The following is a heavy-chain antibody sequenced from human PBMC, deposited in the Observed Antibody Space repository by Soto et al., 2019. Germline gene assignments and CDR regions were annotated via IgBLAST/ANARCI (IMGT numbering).Heavy chain of an antibody. D-gene: IGHD3-22*01. J-gene: IGHJ1*01. CDR3: ARDRIESGYPEYFHH. CDR2: IYSGGST. V-gene: IGHV3-53*01. Sequence: EVQLVESGGGLIQPGGSLRLSCAASGFTVSSNYMSWVRQAPGKGLEWVSVIYSGGSTYYADSVKGRFTISRDNSKNTRYLQMNSLRAEDKSLYYCARDRIESGYPEYFHHWGQGTLVTVSS. CDR1: GFTVSSNY.